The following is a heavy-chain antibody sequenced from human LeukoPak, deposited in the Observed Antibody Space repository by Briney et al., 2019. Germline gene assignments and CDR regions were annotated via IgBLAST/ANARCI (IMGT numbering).Heavy chain of an antibody. CDR2: INSNSDTV. D-gene: IGHD2-2*01. J-gene: IGHJ4*01. CDR1: GFTFRTYG. CDR3: ARDTRGESDY. V-gene: IGHV3-48*04. Sequence: GGSLRLSFAASGFTFRTYGMNWVRQAPGKGLEWISYINSNSDTVHYSNSVEGRFTISRDNAKNSLYLQMNSLRAEDTAMYYCARDTRGESDYWGHGTLVTVSS.